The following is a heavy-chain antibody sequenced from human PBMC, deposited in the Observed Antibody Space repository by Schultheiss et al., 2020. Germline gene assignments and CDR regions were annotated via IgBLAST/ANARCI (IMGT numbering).Heavy chain of an antibody. CDR1: GGSISSSSYY. J-gene: IGHJ5*02. D-gene: IGHD3-9*01. V-gene: IGHV4-39*07. CDR3: ARVWYDILTGWGWFDP. Sequence: SETLSLTCTVSGGSISSSSYYWGWIRQPPGKGLEWIGSIYHSGSTYYNPSLKSRVTISVDRSKNQFSLKLSSVTAADTAVYYCARVWYDILTGWGWFDPWGQGTLVTVSS. CDR2: IYHSGST.